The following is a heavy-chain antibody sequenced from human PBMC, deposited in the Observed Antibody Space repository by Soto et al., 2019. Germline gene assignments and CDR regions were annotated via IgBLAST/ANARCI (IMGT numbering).Heavy chain of an antibody. J-gene: IGHJ4*02. CDR1: GYSFTSYW. CDR2: IDPSDSYT. V-gene: IGHV5-10-1*01. CDR3: ARGFEYSSSRAVGDY. D-gene: IGHD6-6*01. Sequence: PGESLKISCKGSGYSFTSYWISWVRQMPGKGLERMGRIDPSDSYTNYSPSFQGHVTISADKSISTAYLQWSSLKASDTAMYYCARGFEYSSSRAVGDYWGQGTLVTVSS.